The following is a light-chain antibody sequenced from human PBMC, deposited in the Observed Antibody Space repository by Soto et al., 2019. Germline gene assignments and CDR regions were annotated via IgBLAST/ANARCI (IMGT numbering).Light chain of an antibody. CDR3: SSYTSSSTVYV. Sequence: QSALTQPASVSGSPGQSITISCTGTSSDVGGSNYVSWYQQHPGKAPKLMIYEVSNRPSGVSNRFSGSKSGNTASLTISGLQAEDEADYYCSSYTSSSTVYVFGTGTKLTVL. V-gene: IGLV2-14*01. CDR2: EVS. CDR1: SSDVGGSNY. J-gene: IGLJ1*01.